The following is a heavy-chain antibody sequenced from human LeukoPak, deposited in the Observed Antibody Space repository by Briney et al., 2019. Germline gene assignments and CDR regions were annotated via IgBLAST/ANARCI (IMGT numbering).Heavy chain of an antibody. Sequence: PGGSLRLSCAASGFTFSSYGMHWVRQAPGKGLEWVAVISYDGSNKYYADSVKGRFTISRDNSKNTLYLQMNSLRAEDTAVYYCAKDRYDGVGQLVWGLFDYWGQGTLATVSS. CDR2: ISYDGSNK. CDR1: GFTFSSYG. CDR3: AKDRYDGVGQLVWGLFDY. J-gene: IGHJ4*02. D-gene: IGHD6-13*01. V-gene: IGHV3-30*18.